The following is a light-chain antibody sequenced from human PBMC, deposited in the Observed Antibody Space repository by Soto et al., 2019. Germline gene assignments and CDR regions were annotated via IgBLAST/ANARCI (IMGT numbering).Light chain of an antibody. CDR3: QQDGSPPWT. Sequence: EIVLTQSPGTLSLSPGERATLSCRASQSVSSNYLAWYQQKPGQAPRLLIYRASSRATGIPDRFSGSGSGTDFTLTISRLEPEDFAVYYCQQDGSPPWTFGQGTKVDIK. CDR2: RAS. CDR1: QSVSSNY. V-gene: IGKV3-20*01. J-gene: IGKJ1*01.